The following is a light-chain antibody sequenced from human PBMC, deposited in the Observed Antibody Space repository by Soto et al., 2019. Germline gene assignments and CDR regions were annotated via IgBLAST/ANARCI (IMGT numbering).Light chain of an antibody. CDR1: ENINTY. Sequence: IVLTQSPATLSVSPGERATLSCRASENINTYLAWYQQKPGQAPKLLIYDASNRATGIPARFSASGSGTDFTLTISCLQSEDFATYYCQQYYSFPWTFGQGTKVEIK. J-gene: IGKJ1*01. CDR2: DAS. V-gene: IGKV3-11*01. CDR3: QQYYSFPWT.